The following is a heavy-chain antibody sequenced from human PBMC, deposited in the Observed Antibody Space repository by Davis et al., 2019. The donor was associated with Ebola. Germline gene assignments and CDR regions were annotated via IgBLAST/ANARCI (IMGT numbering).Heavy chain of an antibody. V-gene: IGHV3-21*05. D-gene: IGHD6-19*01. Sequence: PGGSLRLSCAASGFRFNSYSINWVRQAPGKGLEWVSYIQSVGSDTNYADSVKGRFTISRDNAKNSVYLEMSSLRVEDTAVYYCAAKSIAVTGVYYYYGMDVWGQGTTVTVSS. CDR2: IQSVGSDT. J-gene: IGHJ6*02. CDR3: AAKSIAVTGVYYYYGMDV. CDR1: GFRFNSYS.